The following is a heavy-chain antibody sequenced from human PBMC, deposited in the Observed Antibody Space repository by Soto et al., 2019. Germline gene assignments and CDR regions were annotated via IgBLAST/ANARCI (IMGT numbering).Heavy chain of an antibody. J-gene: IGHJ3*01. V-gene: IGHV3-23*01. CDR1: GFSFNSYA. Sequence: GGSLRLSCAASGFSFNSYAMGWVRQAPGKGLEWVSGISGSGGSTFYADSVKGRFTISRQNSKSTLYLQMNSLRAEDTALYYCAKKFYYDASGYYSRDAFDVWGQGAMVTVS. D-gene: IGHD3-22*01. CDR3: AKKFYYDASGYYSRDAFDV. CDR2: ISGSGGST.